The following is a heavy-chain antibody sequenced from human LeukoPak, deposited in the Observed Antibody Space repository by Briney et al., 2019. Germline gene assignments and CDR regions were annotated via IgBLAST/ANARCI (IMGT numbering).Heavy chain of an antibody. CDR1: GYTFTSYD. CDR2: INPNNGNT. V-gene: IGHV1-8*02. CDR3: ARGLQVGATSDY. D-gene: IGHD1-26*01. J-gene: IGHJ4*02. Sequence: GASVKVSCKASGYTFTSYDINWVRRATGQGLEWMGWINPNNGNTNYAQKLQGRVTMTTNTSISTAYMELSSLRSEDTAVYYCARGLQVGATSDYWGTGDLVTVSS.